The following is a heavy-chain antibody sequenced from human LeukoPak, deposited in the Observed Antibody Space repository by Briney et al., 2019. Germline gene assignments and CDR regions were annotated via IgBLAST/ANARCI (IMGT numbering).Heavy chain of an antibody. CDR1: GFTFSSYA. CDR3: ARDVDYYDRAGGNWFDP. CDR2: ISYDGSNK. Sequence: GSLRLSCAASGFTFSSYAMHWVRQAPGKGLEWVAVISYDGSNKYYADSVKGRFTISRDNSKNTLYLQMNSLRAEDTALYHCARDVDYYDRAGGNWFDPWGQGTLVTVSS. J-gene: IGHJ5*02. D-gene: IGHD3-22*01. V-gene: IGHV3-30-3*01.